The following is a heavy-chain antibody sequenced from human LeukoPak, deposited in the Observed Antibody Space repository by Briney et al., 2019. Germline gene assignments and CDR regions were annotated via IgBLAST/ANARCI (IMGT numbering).Heavy chain of an antibody. CDR2: ISYDGSNK. D-gene: IGHD3-16*02. Sequence: GGSLRLSCAASGFTFSSYAMPWVRQAPGKGLEWVAVISYDGSNKYYADSVKGRFTISRDNSKNTLYLQMNSLRAEDMAVYYCARVRGEEEYYDYVWGSYRSYYFDYWGQGTLVTVSS. CDR3: ARVRGEEEYYDYVWGSYRSYYFDY. J-gene: IGHJ4*02. V-gene: IGHV3-30-3*01. CDR1: GFTFSSYA.